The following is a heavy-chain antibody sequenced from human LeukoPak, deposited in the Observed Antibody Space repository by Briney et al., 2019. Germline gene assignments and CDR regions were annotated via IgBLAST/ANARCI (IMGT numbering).Heavy chain of an antibody. D-gene: IGHD3-22*01. CDR1: GFTFSTCA. J-gene: IGHJ4*02. CDR3: ASQERYYYDSSGYRY. V-gene: IGHV4-39*01. CDR2: IYYSGST. Sequence: GSLRLSCAASGFTFSTCAMSWVRQAPGKGLEWIGSIYYSGSTYYNPSLKSRVTISVDTSKNQFSLKLSSVTAADTAVYYCASQERYYYDSSGYRYWGQGTLVTVSS.